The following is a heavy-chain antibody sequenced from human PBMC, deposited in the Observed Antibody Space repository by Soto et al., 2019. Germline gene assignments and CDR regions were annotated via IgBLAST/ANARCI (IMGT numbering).Heavy chain of an antibody. CDR1: GGSISSSSYY. CDR3: ARTGGIAAAGTFDY. V-gene: IGHV4-39*01. J-gene: IGHJ4*02. Sequence: QLQLQESGPGLVKPSETLSLTCTVSGGSISSSSYYWGWIRQPPGKGLEWIGSIYYSGSTYYNPSLKSRVTISVDTSKHQFSLKLSSVTAADTAVYYCARTGGIAAAGTFDYWGQGTLVTVSS. CDR2: IYYSGST. D-gene: IGHD6-13*01.